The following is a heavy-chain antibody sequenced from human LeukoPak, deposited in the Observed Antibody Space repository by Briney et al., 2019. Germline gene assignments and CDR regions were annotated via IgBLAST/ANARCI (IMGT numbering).Heavy chain of an antibody. V-gene: IGHV3-53*01. CDR1: GFTVSSNY. J-gene: IGHJ4*02. D-gene: IGHD6-13*01. CDR2: IYGGGST. CDR3: GKGSSWYYFDY. Sequence: GGSLRLSCAASGFTVSSNYMSWVRQAPGKGLEWVSVIYGGGSTYYADSVKGRFTISRDNSKNTLYLQMNSLRAEDTAVYYCGKGSSWYYFDYWGQGTLVTVSS.